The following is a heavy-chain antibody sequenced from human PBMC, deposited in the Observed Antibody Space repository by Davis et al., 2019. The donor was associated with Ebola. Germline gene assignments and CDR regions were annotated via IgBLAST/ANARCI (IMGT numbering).Heavy chain of an antibody. D-gene: IGHD4-17*01. CDR3: AGDLRNTFDI. CDR1: HTSITSHY. J-gene: IGHJ3*02. Sequence: PSETLSLTCTVSHTSITSHYWTWIRQPPGTGLEWIGNVYHTGTTSYNPSLRGRVAMSLDTSNSQFSLELISVTAADTGVYFCAGDLRNTFDIWGRGTLVTVSS. CDR2: VYHTGTT. V-gene: IGHV4-59*11.